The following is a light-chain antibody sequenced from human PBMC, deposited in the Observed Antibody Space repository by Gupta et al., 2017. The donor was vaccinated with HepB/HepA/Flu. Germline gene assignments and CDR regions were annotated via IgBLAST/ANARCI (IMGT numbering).Light chain of an antibody. CDR1: QSFSSNY. Sequence: EVVFTQSRGSLSLSPGEGATLYCRASQSFSSNYLAWYQQTPGQAPRLIVYGGSLTATGVPYRFAGSGSGTHFTLTISRLEPEDFGVYYCQHYGDSPWPFGQGTKVEI. J-gene: IGKJ1*01. CDR3: QHYGDSPWP. CDR2: GGS. V-gene: IGKV3-20*01.